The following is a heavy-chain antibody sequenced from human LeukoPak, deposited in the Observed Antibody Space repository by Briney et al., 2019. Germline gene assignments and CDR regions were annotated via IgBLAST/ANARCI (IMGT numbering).Heavy chain of an antibody. J-gene: IGHJ4*03. CDR3: AREFGYRGYIDY. CDR1: GFTFSNAW. D-gene: IGHD5-12*01. V-gene: IGHV3-7*03. Sequence: GGSLRLSCAASGFTFSNAWMSWVRQAPGKGLDWVANTDHIEREKYYVDSVKGRFTISRDNAKNSLYLQINSLRADDTGVYYCAREFGYRGYIDYWGLGTLVTVSS. CDR2: TDHIEREK.